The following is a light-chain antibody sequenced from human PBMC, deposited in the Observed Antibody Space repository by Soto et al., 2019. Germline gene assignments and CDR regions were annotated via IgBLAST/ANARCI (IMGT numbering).Light chain of an antibody. Sequence: EIVLTQSPGTLSLSPGERATLSCRASQSVSSNYITWYQQKPGQGPRLLVYRASTRTLGIPARFSGSESGTEFTLTISSLQSEDFAIYYCQQYNTWPITFGQGTRLEIK. CDR1: QSVSSN. V-gene: IGKV3-15*01. CDR2: RAS. J-gene: IGKJ5*01. CDR3: QQYNTWPIT.